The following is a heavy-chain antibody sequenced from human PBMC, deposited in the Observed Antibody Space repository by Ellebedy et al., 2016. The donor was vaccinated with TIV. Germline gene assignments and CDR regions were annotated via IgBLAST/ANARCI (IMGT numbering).Heavy chain of an antibody. Sequence: GESLKISXAASGFTFSSYAMSWVRQAPGKGLEWVSAISGSGGSTYYADSVKGRFTISRDNSKNTLYLQMNSLRAEDTAVYYCARDSIFSGGSGSHQAADDYYYYMDVWGKGTTVTVSS. CDR1: GFTFSSYA. CDR3: ARDSIFSGGSGSHQAADDYYYYMDV. J-gene: IGHJ6*03. V-gene: IGHV3-23*01. D-gene: IGHD3-10*01. CDR2: ISGSGGST.